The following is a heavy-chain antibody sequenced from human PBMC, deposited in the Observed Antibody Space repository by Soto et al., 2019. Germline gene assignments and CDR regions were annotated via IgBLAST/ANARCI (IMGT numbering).Heavy chain of an antibody. V-gene: IGHV1-18*01. CDR1: GYTFSSYH. Sequence: QIQRVQSGAEVKKPGASVKVSCKASGYTFSSYHITWVRQAPGQGLEWMGWISAYNGNTNYAQNLQGRVTMTTDPSTSTAYLELRSLGSDDTAVYYCARDLPPVDYWGQGTLVTVSS. CDR3: ARDLPPVDY. J-gene: IGHJ4*02. CDR2: ISAYNGNT.